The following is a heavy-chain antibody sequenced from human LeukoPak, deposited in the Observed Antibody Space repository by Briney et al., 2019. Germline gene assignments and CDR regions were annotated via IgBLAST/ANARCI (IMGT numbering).Heavy chain of an antibody. D-gene: IGHD3-22*01. V-gene: IGHV3-23*01. CDR2: ISGSGGST. J-gene: IGHJ4*02. CDR3: AKDRRRGYYYDSSGYYYEGAFDY. Sequence: GGSLRLSCAASGFTFSSCAMSWVRQAPGKGLEWVSAISGSGGSTYYADSVKGRFTISRDNSKNTLYLQMNSLRAEDTAVYYCAKDRRRGYYYDSSGYYYEGAFDYWGQGTLVTVSS. CDR1: GFTFSSCA.